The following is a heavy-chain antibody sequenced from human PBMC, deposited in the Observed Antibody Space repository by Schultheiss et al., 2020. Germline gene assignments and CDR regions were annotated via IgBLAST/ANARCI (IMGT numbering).Heavy chain of an antibody. CDR2: ISYDGSNK. V-gene: IGHV3-30-3*01. J-gene: IGHJ4*02. Sequence: GESLKISCAASGFTFSSYAMHWVRQAPGKGLEWVAVISYDGSNKYYADSVKGRFTISRDNSKNTLYLQMNSLRAEDTAVYYCARDFDGYGDYVPAYWDQGTLVTVSS. CDR1: GFTFSSYA. D-gene: IGHD4-17*01. CDR3: ARDFDGYGDYVPAY.